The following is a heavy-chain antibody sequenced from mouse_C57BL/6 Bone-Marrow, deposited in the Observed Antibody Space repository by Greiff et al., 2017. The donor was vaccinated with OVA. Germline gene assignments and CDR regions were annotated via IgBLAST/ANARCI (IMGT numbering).Heavy chain of an antibody. CDR3: ARRNYYGSSQPYYAMDY. V-gene: IGHV1-81*01. CDR1: GYTFTSYG. D-gene: IGHD1-1*01. CDR2: IYPRSGNT. Sequence: VQLQQSGAELARPGASVKLSCKASGYTFTSYGISWVKQRTGQGLEWIGEIYPRSGNTYYNEKFKGKATLTAAKSSSAAYMELRSLTSEDSAVYFCARRNYYGSSQPYYAMDYWGQGTSVTVSS. J-gene: IGHJ4*01.